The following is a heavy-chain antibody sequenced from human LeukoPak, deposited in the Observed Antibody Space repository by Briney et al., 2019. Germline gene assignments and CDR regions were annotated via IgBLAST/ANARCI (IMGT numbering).Heavy chain of an antibody. D-gene: IGHD3-22*01. CDR1: GFTFSSYR. J-gene: IGHJ3*02. Sequence: PGGSLRLSCAASGFTFSSYRMNWVRQAPGKGLEWVSYISSSSSTIYYADSVKGRFTISRDNAKNSLYLQMNSLRAEDTAVYYCARVYDSSGHLLIDIWGQGTMVTVSS. CDR2: ISSSSSTI. CDR3: ARVYDSSGHLLIDI. V-gene: IGHV3-48*01.